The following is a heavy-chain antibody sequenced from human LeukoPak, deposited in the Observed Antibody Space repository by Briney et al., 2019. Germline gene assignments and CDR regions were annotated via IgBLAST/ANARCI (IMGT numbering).Heavy chain of an antibody. CDR2: IYYSGST. V-gene: IGHV4-59*01. CDR1: GGSISYYY. CDR3: ARADYYYDSSGYTYLFDY. Sequence: PSETLSLTCTVSGGSISYYYWGWIRQPPGKGLEWIGYIYYSGSTNYHPSLKSRVTISVDTSKNQFSLNLSSVTAADTAVYYCARADYYYDSSGYTYLFDYWGQGTLVTVSS. D-gene: IGHD3-22*01. J-gene: IGHJ4*02.